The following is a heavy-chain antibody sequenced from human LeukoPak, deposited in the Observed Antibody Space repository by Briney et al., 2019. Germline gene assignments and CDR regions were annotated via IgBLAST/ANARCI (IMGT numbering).Heavy chain of an antibody. CDR1: GFTFSDYY. CDR3: ARREGYCSSTSCRDAFDI. V-gene: IGHV3-11*01. CDR2: ISSSGSTI. Sequence: GGSLRLSCAASGFTFSDYYMSWLRQAPGKGLEWVSYISSSGSTIYYADSVKGRFTISRDNAKNSLYLQMNSLRAEDTAVYYCARREGYCSSTSCRDAFDIWGQGTMVTVSS. J-gene: IGHJ3*02. D-gene: IGHD2-2*01.